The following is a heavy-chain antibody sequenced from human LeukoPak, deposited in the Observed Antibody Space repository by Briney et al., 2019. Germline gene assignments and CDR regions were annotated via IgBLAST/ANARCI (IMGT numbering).Heavy chain of an antibody. J-gene: IGHJ4*02. D-gene: IGHD3-22*01. V-gene: IGHV3-66*01. CDR3: AKDQPDYYDSSGSFDY. Sequence: GGSLRLSCAASGFTVSSNYMSWVRQAPGKGLEWVSVIYSGGSTYYADSVKGRFTISRDNSKNTLYLQMNSLRAEDTAVYYCAKDQPDYYDSSGSFDYWGQGTLVTVSS. CDR1: GFTVSSNY. CDR2: IYSGGST.